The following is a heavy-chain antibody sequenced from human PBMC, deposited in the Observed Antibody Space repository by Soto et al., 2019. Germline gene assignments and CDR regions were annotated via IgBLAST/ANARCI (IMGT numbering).Heavy chain of an antibody. CDR1: GGSVSSGNW. V-gene: IGHV4-4*02. CDR2: VYHTGAT. D-gene: IGHD2-21*01. Sequence: QVQLQESGPGLVKPSETLSLTCAVSGGSVSSGNWWTWVRQPPGKGLEWIGEVYHTGATKYSPSPXXRXXISLDKSKNHFSLNVRSVTAADTAVYYCARDPDSYKTDRPSWGQGTLVTVSS. J-gene: IGHJ5*02. CDR3: ARDPDSYKTDRPS.